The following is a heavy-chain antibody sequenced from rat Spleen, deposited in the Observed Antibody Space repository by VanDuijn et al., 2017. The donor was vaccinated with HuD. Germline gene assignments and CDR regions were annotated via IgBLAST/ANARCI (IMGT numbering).Heavy chain of an antibody. J-gene: IGHJ4*01. CDR1: GFTFSVYY. CDR2: IHYEGSKS. Sequence: EVQLVESGGGLVQPGRSVKLSCAASGFTFSVYYMAWVRQAPKKGLEWVASIHYEGSKSYYGDSVKCRFTISRDNAKNTQYLQMDSLRSEETATYYCARHGSGYGVMDAWGQGASVTVSS. V-gene: IGHV5-22*01. D-gene: IGHD4-3*01. CDR3: ARHGSGYGVMDA.